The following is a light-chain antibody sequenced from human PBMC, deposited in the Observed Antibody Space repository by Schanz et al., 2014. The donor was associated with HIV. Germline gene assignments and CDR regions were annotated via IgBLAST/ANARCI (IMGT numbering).Light chain of an antibody. Sequence: EIVLTQSPGTLSLSPGERVTLSCRASQSVSSSYLAWYQQKPGQAPRLLIYGASRRATGIPDRFSGSGSGTDFTLTISRLEPEDFAVYYCQQYGSSPGGTFGQGTKVEIK. CDR1: QSVSSSY. CDR3: QQYGSSPGGT. J-gene: IGKJ1*01. V-gene: IGKV3-20*01. CDR2: GAS.